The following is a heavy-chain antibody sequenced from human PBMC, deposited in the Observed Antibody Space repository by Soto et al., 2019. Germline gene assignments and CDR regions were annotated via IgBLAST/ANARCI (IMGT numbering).Heavy chain of an antibody. D-gene: IGHD3-22*01. CDR2: ISGDGEST. V-gene: IGHV3-23*01. CDR1: GFSFSKFA. Sequence: EVQLLESGGGVVQPGGALRLSCAASGFSFSKFAVSWVRQAPGQGLEWVSAISGDGESTCYVDSVKGRFTISRDNSKNSLVLQMNALRVEDTAVDYCASDWGDDSAFYDAFQVWGQGTMVSVYS. CDR3: ASDWGDDSAFYDAFQV. J-gene: IGHJ3*01.